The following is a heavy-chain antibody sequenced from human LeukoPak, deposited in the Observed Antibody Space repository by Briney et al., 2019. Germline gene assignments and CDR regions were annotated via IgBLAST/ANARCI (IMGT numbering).Heavy chain of an antibody. V-gene: IGHV1-2*02. Sequence: ASVKVSCKASGYTFSGYYLHWVRQAPGQGLEWKGWINPNSGGTSYAQKFQGRVSMTRDTSISTVYMELSGLRSDDTAICYCARDRVFGVVFGRLDPWGQGTLVIVST. CDR3: ARDRVFGVVFGRLDP. D-gene: IGHD3-3*01. J-gene: IGHJ5*02. CDR1: GYTFSGYY. CDR2: INPNSGGT.